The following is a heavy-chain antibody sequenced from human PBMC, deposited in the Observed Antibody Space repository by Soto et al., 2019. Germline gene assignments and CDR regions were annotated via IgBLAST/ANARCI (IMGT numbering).Heavy chain of an antibody. J-gene: IGHJ4*02. CDR1: GFTFSSYG. Sequence: LRLSCAASGFTFSSYGMHWVRQAPGKGLEWVAVISYDGSNKYYADSVKGRFTISRDNSKNTLYLQMNSLRAEDTAVYYCAKTYYYDSSGYYDYWGQGTLVTVS. CDR3: AKTYYYDSSGYYDY. V-gene: IGHV3-30*18. CDR2: ISYDGSNK. D-gene: IGHD3-22*01.